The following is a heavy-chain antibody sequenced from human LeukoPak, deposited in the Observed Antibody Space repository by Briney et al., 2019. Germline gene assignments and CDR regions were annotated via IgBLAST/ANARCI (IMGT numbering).Heavy chain of an antibody. CDR3: ARDLKFTSSWLNWCDP. D-gene: IGHD6-13*01. CDR2: TYYTSKWYN. V-gene: IGHV6-1*01. J-gene: IGHJ5*02. CDR1: GDSVSSNSAA. Sequence: KPSQTLSLTCAISGDSVSSNSAAWNWIRQSPSRGLEWLGRTYYTSKWYNDYAVSVKSRITINPDTSKNQFSLQLNSVTPEDTAVYYCARDLKFTSSWLNWCDPWGQGTLVTVSS.